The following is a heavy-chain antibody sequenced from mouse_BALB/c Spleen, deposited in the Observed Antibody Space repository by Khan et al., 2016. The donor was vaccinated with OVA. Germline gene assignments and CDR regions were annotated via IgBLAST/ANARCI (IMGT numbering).Heavy chain of an antibody. D-gene: IGHD2-12*01. Sequence: EVQLQESGTELVRSGASVKLSCTASGFNIKDYFIHWIKQRPEQGLEWIGWIDPENGDIKYVPKFRGKATLTADTSSNTAYLQVSNLTSEDTAVYYCNVGDDAWFAYWGQGTLVTVSP. CDR1: GFNIKDYF. CDR2: IDPENGDI. V-gene: IGHV14-4*02. CDR3: NVGDDAWFAY. J-gene: IGHJ3*01.